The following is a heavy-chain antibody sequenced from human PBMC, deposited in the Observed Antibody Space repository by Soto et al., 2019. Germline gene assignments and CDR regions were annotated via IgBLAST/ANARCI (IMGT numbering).Heavy chain of an antibody. J-gene: IGHJ3*02. Sequence: EVQLVESGGGLVQPGGSLRLSCAASGFTVSSNYMSWVRQAPGKGLEWVSVIYSGGSTYYADSVKGRFTISRDNSKNTLYLQMNSLRAEDTAVYYCAREISSGPNDAFDIWGQGKMVTVSS. CDR3: AREISSGPNDAFDI. CDR1: GFTVSSNY. CDR2: IYSGGST. V-gene: IGHV3-66*01. D-gene: IGHD6-19*01.